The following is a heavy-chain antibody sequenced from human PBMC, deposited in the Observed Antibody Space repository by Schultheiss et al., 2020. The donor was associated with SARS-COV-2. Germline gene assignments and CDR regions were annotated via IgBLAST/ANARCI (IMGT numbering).Heavy chain of an antibody. Sequence: GSLRLSCTVSGYSISSGYYWSWIRQPPGKGLEWIGYIYYSGSTNYNPSLKSRVTISVDTSKNQFSLKLSSVTAADTAVYYCARERTSGYYNYWGQGTLVTVSS. J-gene: IGHJ4*02. CDR3: ARERTSGYYNY. CDR2: IYYSGST. CDR1: GYSISSGYY. D-gene: IGHD3-22*01. V-gene: IGHV4-38-2*02.